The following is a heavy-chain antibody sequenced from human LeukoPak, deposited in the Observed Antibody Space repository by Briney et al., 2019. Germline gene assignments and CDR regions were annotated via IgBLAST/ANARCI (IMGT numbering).Heavy chain of an antibody. Sequence: PGGSLRLSCAASGFTFSNSDLSWVRQTPGKGLEWVSSLSGNSDYIYHADSVKGRFTISRDNSKDTLYLQMNSLRAEDTAIYYCAKNKDSVWSDLHYWGQGTLVTVSS. CDR3: AKNKDSVWSDLHY. V-gene: IGHV3-23*01. CDR1: GFTFSNSD. D-gene: IGHD6-19*01. CDR2: LSGNSDYI. J-gene: IGHJ4*02.